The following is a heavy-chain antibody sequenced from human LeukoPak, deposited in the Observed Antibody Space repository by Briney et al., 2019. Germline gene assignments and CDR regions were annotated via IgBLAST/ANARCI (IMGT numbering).Heavy chain of an antibody. CDR3: TRFSRSSSSNY. CDR1: GFTFSNYW. V-gene: IGHV3-7*01. D-gene: IGHD6-6*01. J-gene: IGHJ4*02. Sequence: HPGGSLRLSCAASGFTFSNYWMSRVRQAPGKGLEWVAIIRQDGSEKKYVDSVKGRFTISRDNAKNSLYLEMNSLRAEDTAVYYCTRFSRSSSSNYWGQGTLVTVSS. CDR2: IRQDGSEK.